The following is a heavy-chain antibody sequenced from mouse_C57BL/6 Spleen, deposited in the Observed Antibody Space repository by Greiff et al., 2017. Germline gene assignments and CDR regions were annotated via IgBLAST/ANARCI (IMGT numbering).Heavy chain of an antibody. D-gene: IGHD1-1*01. CDR1: GYTFTSYD. CDR3: ARSGSSYNYAMDY. J-gene: IGHJ4*01. CDR2: IYPRDGST. Sequence: VQLQQSGPELVKPGASVKLSCKASGYTFTSYDINWVKQRPGQGLEWIGWIYPRDGSTKYNEKFKGKATLTVDTSSSTAYMELHSLTSEDSAVYCCARSGSSYNYAMDYWGQGTSVTVSS. V-gene: IGHV1-85*01.